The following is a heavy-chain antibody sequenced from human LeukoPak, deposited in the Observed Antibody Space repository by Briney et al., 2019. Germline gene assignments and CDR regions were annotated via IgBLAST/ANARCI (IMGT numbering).Heavy chain of an antibody. J-gene: IGHJ3*02. CDR3: VKGDIWYGVDSFDI. V-gene: IGHV3-30*18. CDR2: ISSDGSSK. Sequence: GRSLRLSCAASGFTFSSYGMHWVRQAPGKGLDWVALISSDGSSKYYADSVKGRFTISRDNAKNSLYLQMNSLRAEDTAVYYCVKGDIWYGVDSFDIWGQGTMITVSS. D-gene: IGHD3-10*01. CDR1: GFTFSSYG.